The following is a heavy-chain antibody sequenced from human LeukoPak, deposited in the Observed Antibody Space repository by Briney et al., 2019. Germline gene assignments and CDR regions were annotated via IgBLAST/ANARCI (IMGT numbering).Heavy chain of an antibody. J-gene: IGHJ3*02. CDR2: ISWNSGSI. Sequence: GRSLRLSCAASGFTFDDYAMHWVRQAPGKGLEWVSGISWNSGSIGYADSVKGRFTISRDNAKNSLYLQMNSLRAEDTALYYCAKDMYGDDAFDIWGQGTMVTVSS. CDR1: GFTFDDYA. CDR3: AKDMYGDDAFDI. D-gene: IGHD4-17*01. V-gene: IGHV3-9*01.